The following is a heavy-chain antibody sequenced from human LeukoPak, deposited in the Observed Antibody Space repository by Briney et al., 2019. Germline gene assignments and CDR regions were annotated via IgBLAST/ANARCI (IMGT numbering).Heavy chain of an antibody. CDR1: GFTFSNAW. Sequence: GGSLRLSCAASGFTFSNAWMSWVRQAPGKGLEWVGRIKSKTDGGTTDYAAPVKGRFTISRDDSKNTLYLQMNSLRAEDTAVYYCAKEVYGGNYFDYWGQGTLVTVSS. V-gene: IGHV3-15*01. D-gene: IGHD4-23*01. CDR3: AKEVYGGNYFDY. CDR2: IKSKTDGGTT. J-gene: IGHJ4*02.